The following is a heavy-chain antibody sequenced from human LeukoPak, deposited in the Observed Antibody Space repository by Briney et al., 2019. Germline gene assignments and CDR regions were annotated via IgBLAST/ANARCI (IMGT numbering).Heavy chain of an antibody. CDR3: ARSRYGSTSTNYYMDV. Sequence: GSLRLSCAASGLIVSSNYMSWIRQPPGKGLEWIGYICYSGSTNYNPSLKSRATISLDTSKNLFSLQLTSVTAADTAMYYRARSRYGSTSTNYYMDVWGKGTTVTVSS. D-gene: IGHD2-2*01. J-gene: IGHJ6*03. CDR2: ICYSGST. V-gene: IGHV4-59*02. CDR1: GLIVSSNY.